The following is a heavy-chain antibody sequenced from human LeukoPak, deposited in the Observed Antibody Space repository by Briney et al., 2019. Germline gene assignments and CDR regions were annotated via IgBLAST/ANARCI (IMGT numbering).Heavy chain of an antibody. J-gene: IGHJ4*02. Sequence: SETLSLTCTVSGGSISSYYWSWIRQPAGKGLEWIGRIYTSGSTNYNPSLKSRVTMSVDTSKNQFSLKLSSVTAEDTALYYCAKFFLPYLAGGTGSRWGQGTLVTVSS. V-gene: IGHV4-4*07. CDR2: IYTSGST. CDR1: GGSISSYY. D-gene: IGHD3-10*01. CDR3: AKFFLPYLAGGTGSR.